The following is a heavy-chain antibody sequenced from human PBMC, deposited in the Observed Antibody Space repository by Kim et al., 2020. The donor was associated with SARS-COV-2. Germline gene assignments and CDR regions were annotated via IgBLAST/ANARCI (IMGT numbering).Heavy chain of an antibody. D-gene: IGHD6-13*01. CDR2: T. V-gene: IGHV4-4*07. J-gene: IGHJ4*02. CDR3: ARQSSSSYFDY. Sequence: TTYNPSLKTRATVSLDTSNHQFSLRLSSVTAADTAVYYCARQSSSSYFDYWGQGTLVTVSS.